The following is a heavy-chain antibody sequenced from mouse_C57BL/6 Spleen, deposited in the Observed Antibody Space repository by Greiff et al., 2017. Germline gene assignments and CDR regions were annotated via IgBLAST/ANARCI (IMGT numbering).Heavy chain of an antibody. CDR1: GFTFSNYW. CDR3: TYGDDGNFDY. V-gene: IGHV6-3*01. D-gene: IGHD2-2*01. Sequence: EVKLEESGGGLVQPGGSMKLSCVASGFTFSNYWMNWVRQSPEKGLEWVAQIRLKSDNYATHYAESVKGRFTISRDDSKSSVYLQMNNSSAEDTGIYYCTYGDDGNFDYWGQGTTLTVSS. CDR2: IRLKSDNYAT. J-gene: IGHJ2*01.